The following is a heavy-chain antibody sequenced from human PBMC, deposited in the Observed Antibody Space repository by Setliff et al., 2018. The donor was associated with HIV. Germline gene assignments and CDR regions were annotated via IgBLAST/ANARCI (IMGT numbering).Heavy chain of an antibody. J-gene: IGHJ4*01. CDR3: AKDGISGGSYPPYYFDY. Sequence: PGGSLRLSCVASGFTFTTYPMSWVRQAPGKGLEWVSAISGSGGSTYYADSVKGRFTISRDNSKNTLYLQMNRLRVDDTAVYYCAKDGISGGSYPPYYFDYWGHGTLVTVSS. V-gene: IGHV3-23*01. CDR2: ISGSGGST. CDR1: GFTFTTYP. D-gene: IGHD2-15*01.